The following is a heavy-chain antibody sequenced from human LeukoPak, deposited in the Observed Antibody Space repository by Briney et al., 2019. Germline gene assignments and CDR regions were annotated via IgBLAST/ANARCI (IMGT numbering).Heavy chain of an antibody. D-gene: IGHD3-16*01. CDR1: GFTVSSNY. CDR3: AKVGGDFDY. CDR2: ISYDGSNK. V-gene: IGHV3-30*18. J-gene: IGHJ4*02. Sequence: GGSLRLSCAASGFTVSSNYMSWVRQAPGKGLEWVAVISYDGSNKYYADSVKGRFTISRDNSKNTLYLQMNSLRAEDTAVYYCAKVGGDFDYWGQGTLVTVSS.